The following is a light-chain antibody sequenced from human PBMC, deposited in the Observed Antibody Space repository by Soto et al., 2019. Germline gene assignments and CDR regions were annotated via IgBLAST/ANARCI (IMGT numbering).Light chain of an antibody. CDR3: RHYYSYPCS. J-gene: IGKJ5*01. CDR2: EAS. V-gene: IGKV1-5*03. CDR1: QSISSW. Sequence: DIQMTQSPSTLSASVGDRVTITCRASQSISSWFAWYQQKPGRAPNLRIYEASILATGVPSRFSGSGSGTEFTLTISSLHPDDFATDYCRHYYSYPCSFGQGTRLEIK.